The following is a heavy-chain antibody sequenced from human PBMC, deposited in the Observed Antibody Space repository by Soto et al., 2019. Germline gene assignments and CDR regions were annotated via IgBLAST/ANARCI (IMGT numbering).Heavy chain of an antibody. V-gene: IGHV3-30*03. D-gene: IGHD3-22*01. J-gene: IGHJ6*02. CDR3: ARDSRATMIVVGWFCGMDV. CDR2: ISYDGSNK. CDR1: GFTFSSYG. Sequence: GGSLRLSCAASGFTFSSYGMHWVRQAPGKGLEWVAVISYDGSNKYYADSVKGRFTISRDNSKNTLYLQMNSLRAEDTAVYYCARDSRATMIVVGWFCGMDVWGQGTRVTVSS.